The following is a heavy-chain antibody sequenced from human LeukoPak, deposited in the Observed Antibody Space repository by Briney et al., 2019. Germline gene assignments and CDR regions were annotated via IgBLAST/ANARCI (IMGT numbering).Heavy chain of an antibody. V-gene: IGHV4-59*02. CDR2: IYYSGTT. CDR3: ARDAYGSSYLDF. J-gene: IGHJ4*02. CDR1: GVSVSSYY. D-gene: IGHD6-6*01. Sequence: SETLSLTRTVSGVSVSSYYWSWIRQPPGKGLEWIAYIYYSGTTNYNPSLKSRVTISVDTSKNQFSLKLNSVTAADTAVYYCARDAYGSSYLDFWGQGTLVTVSS.